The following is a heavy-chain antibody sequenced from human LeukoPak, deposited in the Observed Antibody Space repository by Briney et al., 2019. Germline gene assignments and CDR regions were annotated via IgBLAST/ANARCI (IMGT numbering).Heavy chain of an antibody. J-gene: IGHJ4*02. Sequence: ASAKVSCKASGYTFTSYDINWVRQATGQGLEWMGWMNPNSGNTGYAQKFQGRVTITRNTSISTAYMELSSLRSEDTAVYYCARANRGYSYAYYYFDYWGQGTLVTVSS. CDR2: MNPNSGNT. V-gene: IGHV1-8*03. CDR1: GYTFTSYD. CDR3: ARANRGYSYAYYYFDY. D-gene: IGHD5-18*01.